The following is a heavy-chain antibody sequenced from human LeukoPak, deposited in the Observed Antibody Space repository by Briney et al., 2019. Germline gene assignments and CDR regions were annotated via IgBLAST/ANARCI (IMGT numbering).Heavy chain of an antibody. CDR2: ISYSGST. CDR1: GGSIRTYY. CDR3: ARGGSGYDSFDY. D-gene: IGHD5-12*01. J-gene: IGHJ4*02. Sequence: SETLSLTCTVSGGSIRTYYWSWIRQPPGKGLEWIGYISYSGSTNYNPSLNSRITISVDTSKNQFSLKLSSVTAADTAVYYCARGGSGYDSFDYWGQGTLVTVSS. V-gene: IGHV4-59*01.